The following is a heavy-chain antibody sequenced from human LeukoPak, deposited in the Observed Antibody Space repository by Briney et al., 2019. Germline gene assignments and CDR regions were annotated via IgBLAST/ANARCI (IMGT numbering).Heavy chain of an antibody. CDR2: IRHDGNEI. D-gene: IGHD6-19*01. CDR3: ARYGNGAWLAHYAFDI. Sequence: QPGGSLRLSCAASGFSLTNYWMSWVRQAPGKGPEWVANIRHDGNEIYYVGSVKGRFAISRDNAKNSLYLQMNSLRDEDTAVYYCARYGNGAWLAHYAFDIWGQGTMVTVSS. J-gene: IGHJ3*02. V-gene: IGHV3-7*01. CDR1: GFSLTNYW.